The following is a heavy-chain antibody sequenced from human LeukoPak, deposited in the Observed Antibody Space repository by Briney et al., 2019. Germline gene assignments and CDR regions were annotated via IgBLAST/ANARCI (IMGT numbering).Heavy chain of an antibody. CDR2: VYYGGST. J-gene: IGHJ4*02. CDR3: ARESLLGPRFYFNY. Sequence: PSETLSLTCTVSGGSISSSSTYWGWIRQPPGNGLEWIASVYYGGSTYYNPSLKSRVSISVDTSRNQFSLNLSSVTAADTAVYYCARESLLGPRFYFNYWGQGTLVTVSS. CDR1: GGSISSSSTY. V-gene: IGHV4-39*01. D-gene: IGHD7-27*01.